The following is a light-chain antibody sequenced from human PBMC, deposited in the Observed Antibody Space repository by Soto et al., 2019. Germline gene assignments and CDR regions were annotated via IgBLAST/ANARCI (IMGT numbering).Light chain of an antibody. CDR3: HQYHNFPRT. V-gene: IGKV3-15*01. Sequence: IMMTHSLDTVSVSPREGPILFCRASQSVSDKVAWYQQTSGQPPELLIYDTVSRAAGVPGRFSGSRSGPEFTLTVSSLQPDDFASYYCHQYHNFPRTFGQGTKVDI. CDR2: DTV. J-gene: IGKJ1*01. CDR1: QSVSDK.